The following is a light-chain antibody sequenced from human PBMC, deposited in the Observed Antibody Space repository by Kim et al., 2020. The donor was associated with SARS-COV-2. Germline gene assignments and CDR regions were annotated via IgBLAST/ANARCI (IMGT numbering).Light chain of an antibody. CDR1: RSNIGARYD. Sequence: VTISCTGSRSNIGARYDVHWYQQLPGTAPKLLIYGNSNRPSGVPDRFSGSKSGTSASLAITGLQAEDEADYYCQSYGSSLSGFYVFGTGTKVTVL. CDR3: QSYGSSLSGFYV. CDR2: GNS. J-gene: IGLJ1*01. V-gene: IGLV1-40*01.